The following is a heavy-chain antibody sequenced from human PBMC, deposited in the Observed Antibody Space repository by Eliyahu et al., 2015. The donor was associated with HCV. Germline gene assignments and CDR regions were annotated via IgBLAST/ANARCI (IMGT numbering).Heavy chain of an antibody. CDR1: GFTFSSYW. D-gene: IGHD3-9*01. J-gene: IGHJ6*02. CDR2: IKQDGSEK. V-gene: IGHV3-7*01. CDR3: ARDERADYWLHYGMDV. Sequence: EVQLVESGGGLVQPGGSLRLSCAASGFTFSSYWMSWVRQAPGKGLEWVANIKQDGSEKYYVDSVKGRFTISRDNAKNSLYLQMNSLRAEDTAVYYCARDERADYWLHYGMDVWGQGTTVTVSS.